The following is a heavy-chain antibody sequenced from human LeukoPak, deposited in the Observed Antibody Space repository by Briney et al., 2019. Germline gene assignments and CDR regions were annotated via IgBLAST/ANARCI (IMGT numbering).Heavy chain of an antibody. CDR1: GFTFSSCG. J-gene: IGHJ4*02. Sequence: PGGCLRLSCAASGFTFSSCGFDSVRQAPGKGLEWGSSIGPTGTDRYYADSVRGRFTISRDNAKNSMYLQMDSLRDEDTAVYYCATETMGRHYDYWGQGTLLTVSS. D-gene: IGHD1-14*01. V-gene: IGHV3-21*01. CDR3: ATETMGRHYDY. CDR2: IGPTGTDR.